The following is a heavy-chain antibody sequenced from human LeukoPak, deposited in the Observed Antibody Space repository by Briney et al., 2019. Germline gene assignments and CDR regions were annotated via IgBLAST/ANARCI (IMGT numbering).Heavy chain of an antibody. CDR2: INPNSGGT. CDR3: ARDNEEGYCSGGSCPVDY. D-gene: IGHD2-15*01. Sequence: GASVKVSCKASGYTFTGYYMHWVRQAPGQGLEWMGWINPNSGGTNYAQKLQGRVTMTRDTSISTAYMELSRLRSDDTAVYYCARDNEEGYCSGGSCPVDYWGQGTLVTVSS. J-gene: IGHJ4*02. V-gene: IGHV1-2*02. CDR1: GYTFTGYY.